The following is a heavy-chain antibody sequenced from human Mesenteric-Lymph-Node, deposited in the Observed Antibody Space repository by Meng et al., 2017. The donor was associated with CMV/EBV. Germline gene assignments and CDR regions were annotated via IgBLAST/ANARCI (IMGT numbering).Heavy chain of an antibody. D-gene: IGHD1-26*01. V-gene: IGHV1-46*01. Sequence: ASVKVSCKASGYTFTSHYMHWVRQAPGQGLEWMGGINPSGGSTSYAQKFQGRVTMTRDTSTSTVDMELRSLRSEDTAVYYCARGPSFGIVGATVDYWGQGTLVTVSS. J-gene: IGHJ4*02. CDR3: ARGPSFGIVGATVDY. CDR1: GYTFTSHY. CDR2: INPSGGST.